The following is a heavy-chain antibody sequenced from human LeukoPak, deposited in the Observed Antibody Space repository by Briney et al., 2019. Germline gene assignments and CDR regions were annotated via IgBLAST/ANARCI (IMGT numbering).Heavy chain of an antibody. CDR2: ISSSSSYI. CDR3: AKDRSCTNDVCHGDSDY. Sequence: GGSLRLSCAASGFTFSSYSMNWVRQAPGKGLEWVSSISSSSSYIYYADSVKGRFTISRDNSKNTVYLQMNSLRAEDTAVYYCAKDRSCTNDVCHGDSDYWGQGTLVTVSS. V-gene: IGHV3-21*04. D-gene: IGHD2-8*01. CDR1: GFTFSSYS. J-gene: IGHJ4*02.